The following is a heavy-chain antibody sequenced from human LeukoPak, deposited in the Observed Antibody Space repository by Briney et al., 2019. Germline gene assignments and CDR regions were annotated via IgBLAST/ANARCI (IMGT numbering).Heavy chain of an antibody. D-gene: IGHD5-18*01. J-gene: IGHJ3*02. V-gene: IGHV3-48*01. Sequence: PGGSLRLSCAASGFTFSSYSMNWVRQAPGKGLELVSYISSSSSTIYYADSVKGRFTISRDNAKNSLYLQMNSLRAEDTAVYYCARGGRGYSYGGAFDIWGQGTMVTVSS. CDR1: GFTFSSYS. CDR3: ARGGRGYSYGGAFDI. CDR2: ISSSSSTI.